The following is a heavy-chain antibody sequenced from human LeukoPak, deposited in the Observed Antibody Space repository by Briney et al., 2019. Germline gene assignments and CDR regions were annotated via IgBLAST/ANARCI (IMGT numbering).Heavy chain of an antibody. CDR3: ARGDDWAY. Sequence: GGSLRLSCAASGFTFDIYGMNWSRQAPGEGQEWVSHISSGSSPKYYADSVMGGFTISRDNAKKSLYLQMNSLRVEDTAVYYCARGDDWAYWGQGTLVTVSS. CDR1: GFTFDIYG. CDR2: ISSGSSPK. D-gene: IGHD2-21*01. V-gene: IGHV3-48*04. J-gene: IGHJ4*02.